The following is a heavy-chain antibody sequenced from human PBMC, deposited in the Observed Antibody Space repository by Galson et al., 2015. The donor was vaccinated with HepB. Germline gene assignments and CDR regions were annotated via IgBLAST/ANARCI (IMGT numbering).Heavy chain of an antibody. CDR1: GFIFSSYS. J-gene: IGHJ4*02. Sequence: SLRLSCAASGFIFSSYSMNWVRQAPGKGLEWVSIISGAGGATYYADAVKGRFTTSSDNSKNALYLQMNSLRAEDTAVYYCANTTSPRMVGEVYYFDNWGQGTQVTVSS. D-gene: IGHD1-26*01. CDR3: ANTTSPRMVGEVYYFDN. CDR2: ISGAGGAT. V-gene: IGHV3-23*01.